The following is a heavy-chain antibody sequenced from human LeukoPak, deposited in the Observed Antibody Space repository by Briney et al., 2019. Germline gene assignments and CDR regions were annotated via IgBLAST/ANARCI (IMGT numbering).Heavy chain of an antibody. V-gene: IGHV3-23*01. J-gene: IGHJ4*02. Sequence: GGSLRLSCAASGFTFNNCAMSWVRQAPGKGLEWVSAVSGSGDTFYANSVKGRFTISRDNSKNTLYLQMNSLRAEDTAVYYCARDEGGFWSGYQFDYWGQGTLVTVSS. CDR2: VSGSGDT. CDR3: ARDEGGFWSGYQFDY. D-gene: IGHD3-3*01. CDR1: GFTFNNCA.